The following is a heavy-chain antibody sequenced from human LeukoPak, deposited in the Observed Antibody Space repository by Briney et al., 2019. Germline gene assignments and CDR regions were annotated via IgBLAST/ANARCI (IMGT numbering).Heavy chain of an antibody. CDR2: ISTRGSST. CDR1: GFTFSSYV. Sequence: PGASLRLSRAASGFTFSSYVMSWVRQAPGKGLEWVSAISTRGSSTNYADSVKGRFTISRDNSKNTLYLQMNSLRAEDTAVYYCAKLPSGSYFDSDYWGQGTLVTVSS. V-gene: IGHV3-23*01. J-gene: IGHJ4*02. CDR3: AKLPSGSYFDSDY. D-gene: IGHD1-26*01.